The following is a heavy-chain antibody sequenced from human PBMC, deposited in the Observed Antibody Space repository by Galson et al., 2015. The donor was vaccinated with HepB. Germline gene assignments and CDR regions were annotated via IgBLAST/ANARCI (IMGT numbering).Heavy chain of an antibody. D-gene: IGHD6-13*01. Sequence: SLRLSCAASGFTFSSYGMHWVRQAPGKGLQWVAVIWYDGSNKYYADSVKGRFTISRDNSKNTLYLQMNSLRAEDTAVYYCARDAVLWGIAAAGTHFDYWGQGTLVTVSS. CDR2: IWYDGSNK. J-gene: IGHJ4*02. V-gene: IGHV3-33*08. CDR3: ARDAVLWGIAAAGTHFDY. CDR1: GFTFSSYG.